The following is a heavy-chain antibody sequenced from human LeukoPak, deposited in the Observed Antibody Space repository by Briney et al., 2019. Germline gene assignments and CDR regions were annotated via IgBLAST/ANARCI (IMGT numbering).Heavy chain of an antibody. V-gene: IGHV3-7*01. Sequence: GGSLRISCAASGFTFSTYWMTWVRQAPGKGLEWVANIKPSGTETYYGDPVKGRFTISRDNAENLLYLQMSSLRAEDTAVYSCGRFGDEAGIDNWGQGTLVTVSS. J-gene: IGHJ4*02. CDR2: IKPSGTET. D-gene: IGHD3-10*01. CDR1: GFTFSTYW. CDR3: GRFGDEAGIDN.